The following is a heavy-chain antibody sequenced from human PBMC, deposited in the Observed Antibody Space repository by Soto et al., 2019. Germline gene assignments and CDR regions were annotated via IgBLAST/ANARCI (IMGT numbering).Heavy chain of an antibody. D-gene: IGHD4-17*01. V-gene: IGHV2-5*02. CDR3: AACNYGSGLDV. J-gene: IGHJ6*02. CDR2: IYWAEDT. Sequence: QITLKESGPTLVRPTQTLTLTCSFSGFSLNTNGMGVGWLRQPPGKALEWLGSIYWAEDTRYRPSLQTRVTVTTDNSTHAVVLTLTHLDPLDTRTYYCAACNYGSGLDVRCQGTTLTV. CDR1: GFSLNTNGMG.